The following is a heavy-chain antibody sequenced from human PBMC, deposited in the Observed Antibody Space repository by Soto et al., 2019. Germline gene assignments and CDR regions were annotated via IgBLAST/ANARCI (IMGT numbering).Heavy chain of an antibody. V-gene: IGHV4-30-2*01. CDR2: IYHSGST. D-gene: IGHD3-10*01. CDR1: GGSISSGGYS. Sequence: QLQLLESGSGLVKPSQSLSLTCAVSGGSISSGGYSWSWIRQPPGKGLEWIGYIYHSGSTYYNPSLKSRVTISVDRSKNQFSLKLSSVTAADTAVYYCARVPGPWGQGTLVTVSS. CDR3: ARVPGP. J-gene: IGHJ5*02.